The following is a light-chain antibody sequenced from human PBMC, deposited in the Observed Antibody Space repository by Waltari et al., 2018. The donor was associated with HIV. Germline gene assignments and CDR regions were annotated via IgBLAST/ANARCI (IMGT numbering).Light chain of an antibody. CDR1: SSDIGDYNY. J-gene: IGLJ3*02. CDR2: DVT. V-gene: IGLV2-11*01. CDR3: CSFAGSYTLV. Sequence: SALTQPRSVSGSPGQSVTISCTGTSSDIGDYNYVSWYQQHPGKAPKLMIYDVTKRPSGVPDRFSGSKSGNTASLTISGLQAEDEAAYYCCSFAGSYTLVFGGGTKLTVL.